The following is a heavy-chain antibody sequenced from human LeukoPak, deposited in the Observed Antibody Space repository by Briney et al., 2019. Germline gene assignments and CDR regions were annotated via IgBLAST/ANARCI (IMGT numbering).Heavy chain of an antibody. D-gene: IGHD6-19*01. CDR2: IYSAGTT. CDR3: AREGSSGWYEFWFDP. J-gene: IGHJ5*02. Sequence: GGSLRLSCAASGFTFSSYTMNWVRQAPGKGLEWVSVIYSAGTTYYADSVKGRFTISGDNSKNTLYLQMNSLRAEDTAVYYCAREGSSGWYEFWFDPWGQGTLVTVSS. V-gene: IGHV3-66*01. CDR1: GFTFSSYT.